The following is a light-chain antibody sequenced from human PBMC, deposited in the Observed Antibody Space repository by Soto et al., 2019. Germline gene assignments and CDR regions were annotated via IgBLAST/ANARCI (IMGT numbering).Light chain of an antibody. Sequence: QLVLTQSPSASASLGASVKLTYTLSSGHSSYAIAWHQQQPEKGPRYLMKLNSDGSHSKGDGIPDRFSGFSSGAERYLTISSLQSEDEADYYCQTWGTGMGVFGTGTKLTVL. CDR3: QTWGTGMGV. J-gene: IGLJ1*01. V-gene: IGLV4-69*01. CDR2: LNSDGSH. CDR1: SGHSSYA.